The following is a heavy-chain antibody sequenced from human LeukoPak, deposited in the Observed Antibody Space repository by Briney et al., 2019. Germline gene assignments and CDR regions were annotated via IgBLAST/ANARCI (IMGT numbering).Heavy chain of an antibody. J-gene: IGHJ4*02. CDR1: GYTFTSYG. V-gene: IGHV1-18*01. D-gene: IGHD2-8*01. Sequence: ASVKVSCKASGYTFTSYGISWVRQASGQGLEWMGWISAYNGNTNYAQKLQGRVTMTRDTSISTAYMELSRLRSDDTAVYYCARADIVLMVYAITFDYWGQGTLVTVSS. CDR3: ARADIVLMVYAITFDY. CDR2: ISAYNGNT.